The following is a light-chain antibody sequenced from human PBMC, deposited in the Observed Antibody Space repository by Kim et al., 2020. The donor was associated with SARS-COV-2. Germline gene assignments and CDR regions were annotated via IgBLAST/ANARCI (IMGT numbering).Light chain of an antibody. Sequence: AAVGDRLTITCRASQSISSWLAGYQQKPGKAPKLLIYKASSLESGVPSRFSGSGSGTEFTLTISSLQPDDFAIYYCQQYNSYSITFGQGTRLEIK. CDR3: QQYNSYSIT. V-gene: IGKV1-5*03. J-gene: IGKJ5*01. CDR2: KAS. CDR1: QSISSW.